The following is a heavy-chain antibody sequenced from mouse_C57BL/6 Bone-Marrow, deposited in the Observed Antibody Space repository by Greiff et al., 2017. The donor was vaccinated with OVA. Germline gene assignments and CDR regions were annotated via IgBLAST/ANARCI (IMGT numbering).Heavy chain of an antibody. J-gene: IGHJ2*01. D-gene: IGHD6-1*01. CDR2: ISDGGSYT. CDR3: ARDCSLYYFDY. CDR1: GFTFSSYA. Sequence: EVKLMESGGGLVKPGGSLKLSCAASGFTFSSYAMSWVRQTPEKRLEWVATISDGGSYTYYPDNVKGRFTISRDNAKNNLYLQMSHLKSEDTAMYYCARDCSLYYFDYWGQGTTLTVSS. V-gene: IGHV5-4*01.